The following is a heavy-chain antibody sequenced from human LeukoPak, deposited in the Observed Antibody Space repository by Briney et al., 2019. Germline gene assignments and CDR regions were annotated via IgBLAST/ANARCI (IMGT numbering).Heavy chain of an antibody. D-gene: IGHD6-19*01. CDR3: ANAFSSDWYYFDY. CDR2: IGSSSSPI. V-gene: IGHV3-48*02. J-gene: IGHJ4*02. Sequence: GGSLRLSCAASGFSFSSYSMNWVRQAPGKGLEWISYIGSSSSPISYADSVKGRFTISRDNARNSLYLQMNSLRDEDTAVYYCANAFSSDWYYFDYWGQGTLVTVSS. CDR1: GFSFSSYS.